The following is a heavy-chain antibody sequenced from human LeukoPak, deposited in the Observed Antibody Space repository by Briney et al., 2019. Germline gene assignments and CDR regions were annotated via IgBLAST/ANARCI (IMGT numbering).Heavy chain of an antibody. J-gene: IGHJ5*02. V-gene: IGHV4-34*01. CDR2: INHSGST. CDR1: GGSFSGYY. D-gene: IGHD3-22*01. Sequence: SETLSLTCAVYGGSFSGYYWSWIRQPPGKGLEWIGEINHSGSTNYNPSLKSRVTISVDTSKNQFSLKLSSVTAADTAVYYCAREDSSGYYYRWFDLWGQGTLVTVSS. CDR3: AREDSSGYYYRWFDL.